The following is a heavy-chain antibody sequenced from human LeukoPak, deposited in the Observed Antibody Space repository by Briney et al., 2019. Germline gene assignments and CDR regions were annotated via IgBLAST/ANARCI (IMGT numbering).Heavy chain of an antibody. CDR3: ATNVPGTTYFDP. V-gene: IGHV4-34*01. CDR2: INHSGST. Sequence: SETLSLTCAVYGDSFSGYYWTWIRQPPGKGLGWIGEINHSGSTNYNPSLKSRVTISVDTSKNQFSLNLTSVTAADTAIYYCATNVPGTTYFDPWGQGTLVTVSS. CDR1: GDSFSGYY. J-gene: IGHJ4*02. D-gene: IGHD1-14*01.